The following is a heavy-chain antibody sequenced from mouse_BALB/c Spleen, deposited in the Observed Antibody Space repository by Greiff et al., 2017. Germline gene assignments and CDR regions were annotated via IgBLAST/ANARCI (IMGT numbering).Heavy chain of an antibody. CDR2: ISYDGSN. D-gene: IGHD2-1*01. Sequence: ESGPGLVKPSQSLSLTCSVTGYSITSGYYWNWIRQFPGNKLEWMGYISYDGSNNYNPSLKNRISITRDTSKNQFFLKLNSVTTEDTATYYCARGGNGNYDYYAMDYWGQGTSVTVSS. CDR3: ARGGNGNYDYYAMDY. CDR1: GYSITSGYY. V-gene: IGHV3-6*02. J-gene: IGHJ4*01.